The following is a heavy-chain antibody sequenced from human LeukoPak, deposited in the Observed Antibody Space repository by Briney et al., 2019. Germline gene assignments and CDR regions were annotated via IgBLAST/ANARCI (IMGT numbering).Heavy chain of an antibody. D-gene: IGHD2-2*03. CDR3: ARDGWTNSLDY. V-gene: IGHV4-4*07. Sequence: KPSETLSLTCTVSGGSISGYYWSWIRQPAGKGLEWIGRIYTSGSTNYNPSLKSRVTMSVDRSKKQFSLKLSSVTAADTAVYYCARDGWTNSLDYWCQGTIVTASS. J-gene: IGHJ4*02. CDR2: IYTSGST. CDR1: GGSISGYY.